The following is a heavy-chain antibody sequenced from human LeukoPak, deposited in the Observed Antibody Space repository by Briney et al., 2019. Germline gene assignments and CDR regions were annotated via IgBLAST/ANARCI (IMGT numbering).Heavy chain of an antibody. CDR1: GGSFSGYY. D-gene: IGHD6-19*01. CDR3: ARGDQQWLVRSDAFDI. Sequence: TSETLSLTCAVYGGSFSGYYWSWIRQPPGKGLEWIGEINHSGSTNYNPSLKSRVTISVDTSKNQFSLKLSSVTAADTAVYYCARGDQQWLVRSDAFDIWGQGTMVTVSS. CDR2: INHSGST. J-gene: IGHJ3*02. V-gene: IGHV4-34*01.